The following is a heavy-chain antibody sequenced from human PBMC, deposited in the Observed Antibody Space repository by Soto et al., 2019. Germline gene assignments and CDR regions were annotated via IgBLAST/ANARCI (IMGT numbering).Heavy chain of an antibody. CDR1: GDSFNDYY. J-gene: IGHJ6*03. Sequence: ASVKVSCKTSGDSFNDYYIHWVRQAPGQGLEWMGWINPNGGLTKYAQKFQGRVTVTRDTSIRTVYLDLSSLSSVTVADTAFYYCAGGGSIVVATRRLMDVWGKGTTVTVSS. D-gene: IGHD3-22*01. CDR3: AGGGSIVVATRRLMDV. CDR2: INPNGGLT. V-gene: IGHV1-2*02.